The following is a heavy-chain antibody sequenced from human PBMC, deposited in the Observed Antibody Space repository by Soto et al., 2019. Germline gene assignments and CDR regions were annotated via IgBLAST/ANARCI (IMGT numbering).Heavy chain of an antibody. CDR1: GDSVSSNTAS. CDR2: TYFRSKWYN. D-gene: IGHD5-12*01. Sequence: LSQTLSLTCAIPGDSVSSNTASWNWIRQSPSRGLEWLGRTYFRSKWYNDYAVSVKSRIIINPDTSNNQFSLQLNSVTPEDTAVYFCAKGDNLGPKTGYAFDPWGQGIMVTVSS. V-gene: IGHV6-1*01. CDR3: AKGDNLGPKTGYAFDP. J-gene: IGHJ5*02.